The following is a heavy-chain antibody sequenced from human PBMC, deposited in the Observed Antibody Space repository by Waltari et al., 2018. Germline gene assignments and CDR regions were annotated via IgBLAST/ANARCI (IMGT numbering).Heavy chain of an antibody. CDR2: IYYSGST. CDR3: ARGYGDYEDYFDY. V-gene: IGHV4-59*11. Sequence: QVQLQQWGAGLLKPSETLSLTCAVYGGSFSSHYWSWIRQPPGKGLEWIGYIYYSGSTNYNPSLKSRVTISVDTSKNQFSLKLSSVTAADTAVYYCARGYGDYEDYFDYWGQGTLVTVSS. CDR1: GGSFSSHY. D-gene: IGHD4-17*01. J-gene: IGHJ4*02.